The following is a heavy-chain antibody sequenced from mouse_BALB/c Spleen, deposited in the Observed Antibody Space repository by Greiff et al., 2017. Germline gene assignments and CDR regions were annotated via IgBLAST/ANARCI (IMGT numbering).Heavy chain of an antibody. J-gene: IGHJ2*01. CDR2: IRNKANGYTT. Sequence: EVQLVESGGGLVQPGGSLRLSCATSGFTFTDYYMSWVRQPPGKALEWLGFIRNKANGYTTEYSASVKGRFTISRDNSQSILYLQMNTLRAEVSATYYCARDGNYFDYWGQGTTLTVSS. CDR1: GFTFTDYY. CDR3: ARDGNYFDY. V-gene: IGHV7-3*02.